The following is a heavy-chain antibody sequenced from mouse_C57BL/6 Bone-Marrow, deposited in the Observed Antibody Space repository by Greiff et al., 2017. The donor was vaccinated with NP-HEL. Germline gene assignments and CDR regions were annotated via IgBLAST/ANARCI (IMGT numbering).Heavy chain of an antibody. J-gene: IGHJ3*01. V-gene: IGHV1-55*01. CDR1: GYTFTSYW. CDR3: ADWAFDY. D-gene: IGHD4-1*01. Sequence: QVQLQQPGAELVKPGASVKMSCKASGYTFTSYWITWVKQRPGQGLEWIGDIYPGSGSTNYNEKFKSKATLTVDKSSSTAYMQLGGLTSEYSAVYYCADWAFDYWGQGTLVTVSA. CDR2: IYPGSGST.